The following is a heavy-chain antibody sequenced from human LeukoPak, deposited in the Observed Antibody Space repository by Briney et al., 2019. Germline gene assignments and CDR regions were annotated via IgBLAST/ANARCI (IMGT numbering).Heavy chain of an antibody. D-gene: IGHD5-24*01. Sequence: AETLSLTCAVYGGSLSGYYWRWIRQPPGKGREWIGEINHSGSTNYNPPLRSGVTISVDTSKNPFCLKLSSVTAADTAVYYCARRSRDGYNYSWFDPWGQGTLVTVSS. J-gene: IGHJ5*02. CDR3: ARRSRDGYNYSWFDP. V-gene: IGHV4-34*01. CDR2: INHSGST. CDR1: GGSLSGYY.